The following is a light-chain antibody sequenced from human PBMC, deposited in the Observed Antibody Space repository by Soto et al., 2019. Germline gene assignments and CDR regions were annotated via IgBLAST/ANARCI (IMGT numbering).Light chain of an antibody. CDR3: QQYGSSPKT. J-gene: IGKJ1*01. V-gene: IGKV3-20*01. CDR1: QSVSSIS. Sequence: LEQSPGAVSLSRGERATRSCRASQSVSSISLAWYQQKPGQAPRLLIYGASSRATGIPDRFSGSGSGTDFTLTISRLEPEDFAVYYCQQYGSSPKTFGEGTKVDIK. CDR2: GAS.